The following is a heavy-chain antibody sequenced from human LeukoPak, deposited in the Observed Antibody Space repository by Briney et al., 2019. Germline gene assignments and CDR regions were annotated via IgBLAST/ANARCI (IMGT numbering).Heavy chain of an antibody. V-gene: IGHV3-23*01. D-gene: IGHD3-3*01. CDR1: GFTFSSYA. CDR3: AKDRRITIFGVVTSDAFDI. CDR2: ISGSGGST. Sequence: GGSLRLSCAASGFTFSSYAMSWVRQAPGKGLEWVSAISGSGGSTYYADSVKGRFTISRDNSKNTLYLQMNSLRAEDTAVYYCAKDRRITIFGVVTSDAFDIWGQGTMVTVSS. J-gene: IGHJ3*02.